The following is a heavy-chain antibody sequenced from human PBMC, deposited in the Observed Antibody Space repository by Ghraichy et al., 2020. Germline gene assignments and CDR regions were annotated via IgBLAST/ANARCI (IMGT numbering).Heavy chain of an antibody. J-gene: IGHJ4*02. CDR1: GFSVSSNY. CDR2: IYIGGST. V-gene: IGHV3-53*01. Sequence: GGSLRLSFAASGFSVSSNYMNWVRQAPGKGLEWVSVIYIGGSTDYADSVRGRFTISRDNSKNTVYLQMNSLRADDTAVYYCARDTRYHGTYSNYWGQGTLVTVSS. CDR3: ARDTRYHGTYSNY. D-gene: IGHD1-26*01.